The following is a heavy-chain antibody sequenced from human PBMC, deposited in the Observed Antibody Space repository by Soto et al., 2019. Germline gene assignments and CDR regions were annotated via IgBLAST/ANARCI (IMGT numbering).Heavy chain of an antibody. J-gene: IGHJ5*02. D-gene: IGHD3-3*01. CDR3: ARYSNKDDFWSGPNWFDP. V-gene: IGHV3-21*01. Sequence: PGGSLRLSCAAYGFTFSSYSMNWVRQAPGKGLEWVSSISSSSYIYYADSVKGRFTISRGNAKNSLYLQMNSLRAEDTAVYYCARYSNKDDFWSGPNWFDPWGQGTLVTVSS. CDR2: ISSSSYI. CDR1: GFTFSSYS.